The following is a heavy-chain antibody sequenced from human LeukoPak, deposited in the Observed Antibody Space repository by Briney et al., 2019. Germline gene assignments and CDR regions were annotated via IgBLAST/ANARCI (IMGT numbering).Heavy chain of an antibody. CDR1: GYTFTSFY. CDR2: ISAYNGNT. CDR3: ARTSLTLGLPD. V-gene: IGHV1-18*04. D-gene: IGHD5-18*01. Sequence: ASVKASCKASGYTFTSFYLHWVRQAPGQGLEWMGWISAYNGNTNYAQKLQGRVTMTTDTSTSTAYMELRSLRSDDTAVYYCARTSLTLGLPDWGQGTLVTVSS. J-gene: IGHJ4*02.